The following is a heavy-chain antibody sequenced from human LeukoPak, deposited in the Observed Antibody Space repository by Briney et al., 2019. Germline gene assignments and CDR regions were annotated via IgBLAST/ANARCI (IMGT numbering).Heavy chain of an antibody. Sequence: GGSLRLSCAASGFTFSSYAMSWVRQAPGKGLEWVSAISGSGGSTYYADSVKGRFTISRDNSKNTLYLQMNSLRAEDTAVYYCAKADYYDSSGMADYWGQGTLVTVSP. J-gene: IGHJ4*02. CDR1: GFTFSSYA. V-gene: IGHV3-23*01. CDR3: AKADYYDSSGMADY. D-gene: IGHD3-22*01. CDR2: ISGSGGST.